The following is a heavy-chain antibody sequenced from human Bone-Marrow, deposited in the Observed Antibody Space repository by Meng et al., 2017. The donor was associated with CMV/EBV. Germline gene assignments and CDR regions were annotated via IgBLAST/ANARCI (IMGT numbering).Heavy chain of an antibody. CDR1: GGSFSGYY. CDR3: ARGYYGCYLDYFDD. J-gene: IGHJ4*02. CDR2: INHSGST. Sequence: SETLSLTCAVYGGSFSGYYWSWIRQPPGKGLEWIGEINHSGSTNYNPSLESRVIISVDTSKSQFSLKLSSVTAADTAVYYCARGYYGCYLDYFDDWGQGTLVTVSS. D-gene: IGHD4/OR15-4a*01. V-gene: IGHV4-34*01.